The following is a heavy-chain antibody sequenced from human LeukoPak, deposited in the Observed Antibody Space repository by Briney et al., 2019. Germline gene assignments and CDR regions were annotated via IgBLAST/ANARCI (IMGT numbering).Heavy chain of an antibody. V-gene: IGHV3-23*01. Sequence: PGGSLRLSCAASGFTFSSYALSWVRQAPGKGLDWVSGINGSGGDKYHADSEKGRFTISRDNSKNTLYLQMNSLRAEDTAVYYCAKVPYYDILTGFDYWGQGTLVTVSS. CDR3: AKVPYYDILTGFDY. CDR2: INGSGGDK. D-gene: IGHD3-9*01. CDR1: GFTFSSYA. J-gene: IGHJ4*02.